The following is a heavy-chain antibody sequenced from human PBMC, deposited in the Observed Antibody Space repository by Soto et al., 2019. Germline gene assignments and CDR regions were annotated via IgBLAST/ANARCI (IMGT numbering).Heavy chain of an antibody. D-gene: IGHD5-12*01. V-gene: IGHV4-30-4*01. J-gene: IGHJ4*02. Sequence: QVQLQESGPGLVKASQTLSLTCTLSGASVSSAEHYWSWIRQPPGKSLEWIGYTYYSGGSYYNASLQRRVSISVDTSQNQFSLKLTSVTAADTAVYYCSRLSGYDPAGAADKWGPGMLVGVSS. CDR2: TYYSGGS. CDR1: GASVSSAEHY. CDR3: SRLSGYDPAGAADK.